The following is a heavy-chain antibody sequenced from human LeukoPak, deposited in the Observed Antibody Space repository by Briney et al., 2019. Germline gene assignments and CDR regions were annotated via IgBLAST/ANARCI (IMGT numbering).Heavy chain of an antibody. D-gene: IGHD2-2*01. Sequence: GGSLRLSCEASGFTFNTYWMSWVRQAPGKGLEWVSTISGSGGSTYYADSVKGRFTVSRDNSKNTLSLQMNSLRAEDTAVYYCSKSPSQDYWGQGTLVTVSS. CDR1: GFTFNTYW. J-gene: IGHJ4*02. V-gene: IGHV3-23*01. CDR2: ISGSGGST. CDR3: SKSPSQDY.